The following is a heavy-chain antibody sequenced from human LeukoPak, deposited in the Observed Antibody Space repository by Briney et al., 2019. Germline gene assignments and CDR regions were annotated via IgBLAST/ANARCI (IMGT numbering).Heavy chain of an antibody. Sequence: SETLSLTCTVSGGSISSYYWSWIRQPPGKGLEWIGYIYYSGSTNYNPSLKSRVTISVDTSKNQFSLKLSSVTAADTAVYYCARDETYDSSGYSLGYWGQGTLVTDSS. CDR2: IYYSGST. CDR1: GGSISSYY. D-gene: IGHD3-22*01. J-gene: IGHJ4*02. CDR3: ARDETYDSSGYSLGY. V-gene: IGHV4-59*01.